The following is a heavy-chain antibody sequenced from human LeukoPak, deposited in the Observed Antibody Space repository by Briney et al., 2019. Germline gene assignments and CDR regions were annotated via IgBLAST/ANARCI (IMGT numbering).Heavy chain of an antibody. CDR2: IKSKTDGGTT. CDR3: TTGERDSSGYYEDY. D-gene: IGHD3-22*01. Sequence: GGSLRLSCAASGFTFSNAWMSWVRQAPGKGLEWVGRIKSKTDGGTTDYAAPVKGRFTTSRDDSKNTLYLQMNSLKTEDTAVYYCTTGERDSSGYYEDYWGQGTLVTVSS. J-gene: IGHJ4*02. CDR1: GFTFSNAW. V-gene: IGHV3-15*01.